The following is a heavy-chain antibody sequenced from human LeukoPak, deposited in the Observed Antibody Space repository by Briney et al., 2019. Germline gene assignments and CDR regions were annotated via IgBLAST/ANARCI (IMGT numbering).Heavy chain of an antibody. CDR1: GGSISSYY. V-gene: IGHV4-4*07. J-gene: IGHJ4*02. Sequence: SETLSLTCIVSGGSISSYYWSWIRQPAGKGLEWIGHIYTSGSTNYNPSLKSRVTMSVDTSKNQFSLKLNSVTAADTAVYYCARSVKYQLLFDYWGQGTLVTVSS. CDR2: IYTSGST. CDR3: ARSVKYQLLFDY. D-gene: IGHD2-2*01.